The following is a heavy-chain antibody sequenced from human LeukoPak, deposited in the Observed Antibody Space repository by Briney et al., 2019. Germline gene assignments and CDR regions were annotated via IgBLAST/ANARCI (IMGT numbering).Heavy chain of an antibody. J-gene: IGHJ4*02. V-gene: IGHV3-23*01. Sequence: GGSLRLSCTASGFTFSNFATSWVRQAPGKGLDWVSAISPTSGTTFYADSVKGRFTISRDNSKNTVYLQMNSLRAEDTAVYYCANLVRSSSRDYWGQGTLVTVSS. CDR2: ISPTSGTT. CDR1: GFTFSNFA. D-gene: IGHD6-6*01. CDR3: ANLVRSSSRDY.